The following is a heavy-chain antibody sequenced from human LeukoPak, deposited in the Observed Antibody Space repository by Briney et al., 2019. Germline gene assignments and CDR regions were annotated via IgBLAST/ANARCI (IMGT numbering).Heavy chain of an antibody. J-gene: IGHJ6*03. CDR3: ALDYDFWSGSTVRYYYYMDV. CDR2: IIPIFGTA. Sequence: ASVRVSCKASGYTFTSYDISWVRQAPGQGLEWMGGIIPIFGTANYAQKFQGRVTITADESTSTAYMELSSLRSEDTAVYYCALDYDFWSGSTVRYYYYMDVWGKGTTVTVSS. D-gene: IGHD3-3*01. CDR1: GYTFTSYD. V-gene: IGHV1-69*13.